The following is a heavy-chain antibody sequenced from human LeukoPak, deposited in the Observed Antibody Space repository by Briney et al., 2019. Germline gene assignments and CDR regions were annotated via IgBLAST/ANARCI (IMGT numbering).Heavy chain of an antibody. D-gene: IGHD6-13*01. CDR2: IYYSGST. Sequence: PSETPSLTCTVSGGSISSYYWSWIRQPPGKGLEWIGYIYYSGSTNYNPSLKSRVTISVDTSKNQFSLKLRSVTAADTAVYYCARESIAAAATYIDYWGQGTLVTVSS. CDR3: ARESIAAAATYIDY. CDR1: GGSISSYY. J-gene: IGHJ4*02. V-gene: IGHV4-59*01.